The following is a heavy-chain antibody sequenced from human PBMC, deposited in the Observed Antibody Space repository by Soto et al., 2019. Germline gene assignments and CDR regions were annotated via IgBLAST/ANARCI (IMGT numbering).Heavy chain of an antibody. Sequence: EVQLVESGGGLVQTGGSLRLSCAASGFTFSTYWMHWVRQAPGKGLVWVSRINGDGRSTSYADSVKGRFTISRDNVKDTLYLPMASLGGEDTAVYYCAMAPGAAAGNFDYWGQGTLVTVSS. CDR3: AMAPGAAAGNFDY. J-gene: IGHJ4*02. CDR1: GFTFSTYW. D-gene: IGHD6-13*01. CDR2: INGDGRST. V-gene: IGHV3-74*01.